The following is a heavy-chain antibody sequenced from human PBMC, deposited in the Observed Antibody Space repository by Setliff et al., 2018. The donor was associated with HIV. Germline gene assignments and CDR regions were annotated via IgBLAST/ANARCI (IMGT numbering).Heavy chain of an antibody. CDR2: MYYSGST. J-gene: IGHJ3*02. D-gene: IGHD6-6*01. V-gene: IGHV4-59*01. CDR1: GGSISTYY. Sequence: SETLSLTCTVSGGSISTYYWSWIRPPPGKGLEWIGYMYYSGSTNYKPSLKSRVTISVDTSKNQFSLKLNSVTAADTAVYYCARGQATQRYSSSPGAFDIWGQGTLVTVSS. CDR3: ARGQATQRYSSSPGAFDI.